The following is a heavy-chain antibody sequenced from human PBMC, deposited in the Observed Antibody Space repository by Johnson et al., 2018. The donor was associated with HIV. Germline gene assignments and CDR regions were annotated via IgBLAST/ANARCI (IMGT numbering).Heavy chain of an antibody. V-gene: IGHV3-74*01. CDR1: GFDFSSSW. D-gene: IGHD1-26*01. CDR2: IRNDGSVT. Sequence: EVQLMESGGGLATTGGSLRLSCAASGFDFSSSWMHWVRQAPGKGLVWVSRIRNDGSVTTYADSVKGRFFISSDNSKNALYLQMNSLRAEDTAIYYCARDRALEDAFDLWGQGTMVTVSS. J-gene: IGHJ3*01. CDR3: ARDRALEDAFDL.